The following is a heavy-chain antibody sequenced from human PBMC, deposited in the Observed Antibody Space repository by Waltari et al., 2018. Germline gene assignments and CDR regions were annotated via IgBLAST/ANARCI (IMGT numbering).Heavy chain of an antibody. J-gene: IGHJ4*02. D-gene: IGHD3-10*01. Sequence: QVQLVQSGAEVKKPGSSVKVSCKASGGTFSSYAISWVRQAPGQGVEWMGRIIPILGIANYAQKFQGRVTITADKSTSTAYMELSSLRSEDTAVYYCARGDYGSGSYRGFDYWGQGTLVTVSS. CDR2: IIPILGIA. CDR1: GGTFSSYA. V-gene: IGHV1-69*09. CDR3: ARGDYGSGSYRGFDY.